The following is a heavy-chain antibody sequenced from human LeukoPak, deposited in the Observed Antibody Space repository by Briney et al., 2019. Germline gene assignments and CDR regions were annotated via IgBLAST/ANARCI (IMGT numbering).Heavy chain of an antibody. D-gene: IGHD3-22*01. J-gene: IGHJ3*02. CDR3: SRDANYYDSSRHYFDAFDI. CDR2: IRGGGSVN. CDR1: GFTFSRYW. V-gene: IGHV3-7*01. Sequence: GGSLRLSCAASGFTFSRYWMTWVRQAPGKGLEWVANIRGGGSVNYLLDSVKGRFTISRDNVKNSLSLEMNNLRAEDTAVYYCSRDANYYDSSRHYFDAFDIWGQGTMVTVSS.